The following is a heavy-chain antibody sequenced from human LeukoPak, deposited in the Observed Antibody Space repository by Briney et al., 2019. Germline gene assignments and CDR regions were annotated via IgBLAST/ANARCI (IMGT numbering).Heavy chain of an antibody. CDR1: GDSISSYY. J-gene: IGHJ5*02. V-gene: IGHV4-59*01. Sequence: SETLSLTCTVSGDSISSYYWSWIRQPPGKGLEWIGFIHYSGSTNYKPSLKSRVTISVDTSKNQFSLKLSSVTAADTAVYYCARHYSIMGGRLSEYWLDPWGQGTLVTVSS. CDR3: ARHYSIMGGRLSEYWLDP. D-gene: IGHD2-8*01. CDR2: IHYSGST.